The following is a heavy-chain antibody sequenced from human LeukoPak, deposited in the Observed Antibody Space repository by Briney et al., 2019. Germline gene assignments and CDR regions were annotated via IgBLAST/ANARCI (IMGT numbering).Heavy chain of an antibody. V-gene: IGHV3-23*01. D-gene: IGHD5-12*01. Sequence: GGSLRLSCAASGFSFSSYAMSWVRQAPGKGLEWVSAISSSSGSIYYADSVKGRFTISRDNSKNTLYLQMNSLRAEDTAVYYCAKEHSGYEIAVADYWGQGTLVTVSS. J-gene: IGHJ4*02. CDR1: GFSFSSYA. CDR2: ISSSSGSI. CDR3: AKEHSGYEIAVADY.